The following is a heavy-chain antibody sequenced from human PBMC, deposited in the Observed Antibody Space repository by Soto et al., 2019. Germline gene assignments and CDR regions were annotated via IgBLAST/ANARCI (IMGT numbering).Heavy chain of an antibody. J-gene: IGHJ4*02. D-gene: IGHD3-9*01. Sequence: SVEVSCKASGGTFSSYAISWVRQAPGQGLEWMGGSIPICGTANDAQKFQGRVTITADEGTSTAYMELSRLRSEDTAVYYCARERGSFDWLSYFAYWGQGTLVTVS. CDR3: ARERGSFDWLSYFAY. V-gene: IGHV1-69*13. CDR1: GGTFSSYA. CDR2: SIPICGTA.